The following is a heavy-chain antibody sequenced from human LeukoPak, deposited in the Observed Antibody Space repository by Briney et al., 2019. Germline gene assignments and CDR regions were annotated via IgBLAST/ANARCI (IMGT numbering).Heavy chain of an antibody. CDR1: GGSISSSNW. CDR2: IYHSGST. CDR3: ARGGGGSFLNYFDY. V-gene: IGHV4-4*02. D-gene: IGHD2-15*01. J-gene: IGHJ4*02. Sequence: PSGTLSLTCAVSGGSISSSNWWSWVRQPPGKGLEWIGEIYHSGSTNYNPSLKSRVTISVDKSKNQFSLKLSSVTAADTAVYYCARGGGGSFLNYFDYWGQGTLVTVSS.